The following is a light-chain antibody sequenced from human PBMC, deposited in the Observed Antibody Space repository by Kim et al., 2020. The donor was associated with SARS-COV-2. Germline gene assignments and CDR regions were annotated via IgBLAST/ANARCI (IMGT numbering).Light chain of an antibody. CDR1: TSDVGGYNF. CDR2: DVN. J-gene: IGLJ2*01. Sequence: QSALTQPASVSGSPGQSITISCTGTTSDVGGYNFVSWYQQRPGKAPKLMIYDVNYRPSGVSSRFSGSKSGNTASLTISGLQAEDEADYYCSSYSNTNSQFFGGVTQLTVL. V-gene: IGLV2-14*03. CDR3: SSYSNTNSQF.